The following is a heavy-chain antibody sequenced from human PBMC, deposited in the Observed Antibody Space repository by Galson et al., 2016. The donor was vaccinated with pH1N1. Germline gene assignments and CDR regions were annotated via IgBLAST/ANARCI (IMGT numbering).Heavy chain of an antibody. D-gene: IGHD3-10*01. Sequence: TLSLTCTVSGGAISTGIYYWGWVRQPAGKGLEWIGRFSISGGTNYNSSLRSRVTISFDTSKNQFSLELTSVTVADTAVYYCARDPYFGSGIHYLGQGIQVTVS. CDR1: GGAISTGIYY. CDR2: FSISGGT. V-gene: IGHV4-61*02. CDR3: ARDPYFGSGIHY. J-gene: IGHJ4*02.